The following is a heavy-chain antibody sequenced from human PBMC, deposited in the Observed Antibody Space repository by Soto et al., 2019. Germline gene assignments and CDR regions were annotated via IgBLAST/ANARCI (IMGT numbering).Heavy chain of an antibody. Sequence: ASVKVSCKASGYTFTSYDMHWVRQAPGQRLEWMGWINAGSGNTKYSQKFQGRVTITRDTSASTAYMELSSLRSEDTAVYYCARVSGYNVIDYWGQGTLVTVS. D-gene: IGHD5-12*01. CDR1: GYTFTSYD. V-gene: IGHV1-3*01. CDR3: ARVSGYNVIDY. J-gene: IGHJ4*02. CDR2: INAGSGNT.